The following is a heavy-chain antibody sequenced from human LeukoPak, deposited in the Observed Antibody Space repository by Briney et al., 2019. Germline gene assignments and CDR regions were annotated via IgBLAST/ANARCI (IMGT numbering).Heavy chain of an antibody. V-gene: IGHV3-23*01. CDR3: AKARGKYYFDY. J-gene: IGHJ4*02. Sequence: GGSLRLSCAASGFTFSDHYMDWVRQAPGKGLEWVSAISGSGGSTYYADSVKGRFTISRDNSKNTLYLQMNSLRAEDTAVYYCAKARGKYYFDYWGQGTLVTVSS. CDR2: ISGSGGST. D-gene: IGHD3-10*01. CDR1: GFTFSDHY.